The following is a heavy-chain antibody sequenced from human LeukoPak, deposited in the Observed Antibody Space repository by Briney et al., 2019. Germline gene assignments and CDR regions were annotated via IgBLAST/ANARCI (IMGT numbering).Heavy chain of an antibody. D-gene: IGHD1-26*01. Sequence: GGSLRLSCAASGITVSTNYMSWVRQAPGKGLEWVSIIYSGGGTYYADSVKGRFTISRENSKNTLWLQMNSLRAEDTAVYYCARGYSGSYYAPFGYWGQGTLVTVSS. J-gene: IGHJ4*02. CDR1: GITVSTNY. CDR3: ARGYSGSYYAPFGY. CDR2: IYSGGGT. V-gene: IGHV3-66*01.